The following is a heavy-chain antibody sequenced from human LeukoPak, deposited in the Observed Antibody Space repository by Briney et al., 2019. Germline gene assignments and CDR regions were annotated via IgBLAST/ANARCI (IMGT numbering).Heavy chain of an antibody. J-gene: IGHJ6*03. D-gene: IGHD3-10*01. Sequence: SETLSLTCTVSGGSISSGSYYWSWIRQPAGKGLEWIGYIYYSGSTNYNPSLKSRVTISVDTSKNQFSLKLSSVTAADTAVYYCARGVSELLWFGEYYYYMDVWGKGTTVTVSS. CDR3: ARGVSELLWFGEYYYYMDV. CDR1: GGSISSGSYY. CDR2: IYYSGST. V-gene: IGHV4-61*10.